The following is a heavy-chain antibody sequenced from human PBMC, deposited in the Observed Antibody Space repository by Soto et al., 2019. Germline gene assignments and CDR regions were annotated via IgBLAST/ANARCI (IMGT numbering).Heavy chain of an antibody. V-gene: IGHV1-69*06. CDR3: ASSPEAVVVVAAFPPFDY. CDR2: IIPIFGTA. CDR1: GGTFSSYA. D-gene: IGHD2-15*01. J-gene: IGHJ4*02. Sequence: QVQLVQSGAEVKKPGSSVKVSCKASGGTFSSYAISWVRQAPGQGLEWMGGIIPIFGTANYAQKFQGRVTITADKSTSTAYMELSSLRSEDTAVYYCASSPEAVVVVAAFPPFDYWGKGTLVTVSS.